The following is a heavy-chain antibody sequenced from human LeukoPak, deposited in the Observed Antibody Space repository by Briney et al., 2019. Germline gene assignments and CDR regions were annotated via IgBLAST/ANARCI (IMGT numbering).Heavy chain of an antibody. CDR3: ARVLRGYSGYDFFFSDY. D-gene: IGHD5-12*01. CDR2: IIPIFGTA. J-gene: IGHJ4*02. Sequence: GASVKVSCKASGGTFSSYAISWVRQAPGQGLEWMGGIIPIFGTANYAQKFQGRVTITADESTSTAYMELSSLRSEDTAVYYCARVLRGYSGYDFFFSDYWGQGTLVTVSS. V-gene: IGHV1-69*13. CDR1: GGTFSSYA.